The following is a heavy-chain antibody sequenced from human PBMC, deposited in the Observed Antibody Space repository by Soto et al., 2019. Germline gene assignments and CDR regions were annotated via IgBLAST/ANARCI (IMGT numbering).Heavy chain of an antibody. Sequence: QVQLVESWGGVVQPGRSLRLSCAASGFTFSSYGIHWVRQAPGKGLEWVALISYDGTDKYYADSVKGRFTISRDNSKNTLYLQMSSLGPEDTAVYYCVKERYAQLWLEDYGMDVWGQGTTVTV. J-gene: IGHJ6*02. CDR3: VKERYAQLWLEDYGMDV. CDR1: GFTFSSYG. D-gene: IGHD5-18*01. V-gene: IGHV3-30*18. CDR2: ISYDGTDK.